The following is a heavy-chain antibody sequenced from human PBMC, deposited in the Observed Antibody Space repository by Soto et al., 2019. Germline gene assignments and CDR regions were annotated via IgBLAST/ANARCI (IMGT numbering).Heavy chain of an antibody. Sequence: SETLSLTCTVSGGSISSGDYYWSWIRQPPGKGLEWIGYIYYSGSTYYNPSLKSRVTISVDTSKNQFSLKLSSVTAADTAVYYCARELRGITIFGVGTIIGMDVLGPGTTVTVSS. CDR3: ARELRGITIFGVGTIIGMDV. D-gene: IGHD3-3*01. CDR2: IYYSGST. V-gene: IGHV4-30-4*01. J-gene: IGHJ6*02. CDR1: GGSISSGDYY.